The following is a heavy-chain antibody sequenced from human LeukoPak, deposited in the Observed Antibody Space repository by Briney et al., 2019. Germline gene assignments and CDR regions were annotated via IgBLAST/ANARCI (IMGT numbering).Heavy chain of an antibody. CDR1: GGSISSYY. V-gene: IGHV4-59*08. D-gene: IGHD3-10*01. CDR3: ARDVSITLIRGVTFDY. CDR2: IYDSGNT. Sequence: SETLSLTCTVSGGSISSYYWSWIRQPPGKGLEWIGYIYDSGNTKYSPSLKSRITISVDTSKNQFSLKLNSVTAADTAVYFCARDVSITLIRGVTFDYWGQGTLVTASS. J-gene: IGHJ4*02.